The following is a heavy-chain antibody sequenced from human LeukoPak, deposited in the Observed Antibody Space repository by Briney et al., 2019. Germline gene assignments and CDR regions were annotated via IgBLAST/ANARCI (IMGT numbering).Heavy chain of an antibody. CDR2: IKHDGSEK. Sequence: PGGSLRLSCAASGFTFSNAWMNWVRQAPGKGLEWVASIKHDGSEKYYVDSVRGRFTISRDNTKNSLYLQMSSLRAEDTAVYYCATDRGWRTSGYYLYYFEYWGQGTLVTFSS. CDR1: GFTFSNAW. D-gene: IGHD3-3*01. J-gene: IGHJ4*02. CDR3: ATDRGWRTSGYYLYYFEY. V-gene: IGHV3-7*01.